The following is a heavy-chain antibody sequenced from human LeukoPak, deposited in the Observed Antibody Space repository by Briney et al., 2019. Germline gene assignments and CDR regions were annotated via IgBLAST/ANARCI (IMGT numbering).Heavy chain of an antibody. V-gene: IGHV3-23*01. CDR3: ARVGKVGATRIGRINWFDP. CDR1: GFRFSSYA. Sequence: PGGSLRLSCAASGFRFSSYAMSWVRQAPGKGLEWVSAISGSGVSTYYADSVKGRFTVSRDNSKNTLYLQMSSLRAADTAVYYCARVGKVGATRIGRINWFDPWGQGTLVTVSS. D-gene: IGHD1-26*01. CDR2: ISGSGVST. J-gene: IGHJ5*02.